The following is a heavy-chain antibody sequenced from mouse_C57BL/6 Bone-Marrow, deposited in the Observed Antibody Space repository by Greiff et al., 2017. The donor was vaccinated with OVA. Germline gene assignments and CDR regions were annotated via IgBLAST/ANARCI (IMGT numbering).Heavy chain of an antibody. Sequence: EVQGVESGGDLVKPGGSLKLSCAASGFTFSSYGMSWVRQTPDKRLEWVATISSGGSYTYYPDSVKGRFTISRDNAKNTLYLQMSSLKSEDTAMYYCARQRTTVVGRDSRAMDYWGQGTSVTVSS. CDR2: ISSGGSYT. D-gene: IGHD1-1*01. J-gene: IGHJ4*01. CDR3: ARQRTTVVGRDSRAMDY. V-gene: IGHV5-6*01. CDR1: GFTFSSYG.